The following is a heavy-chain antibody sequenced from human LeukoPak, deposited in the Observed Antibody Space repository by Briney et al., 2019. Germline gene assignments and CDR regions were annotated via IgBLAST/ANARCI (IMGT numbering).Heavy chain of an antibody. CDR1: GFTFSSYA. CDR3: AREGDSGSHPRYFDY. Sequence: AGGSLRLSCAASGFTFSSYAMHWVRQAPGKGLEWVAVISYDGSNKYYADSVKGRFTISRDNSKNTLYLQMNSLRAEDTAVYYCAREGDSGSHPRYFDYWGQGTLVTVSS. D-gene: IGHD1-26*01. J-gene: IGHJ4*02. CDR2: ISYDGSNK. V-gene: IGHV3-30-3*01.